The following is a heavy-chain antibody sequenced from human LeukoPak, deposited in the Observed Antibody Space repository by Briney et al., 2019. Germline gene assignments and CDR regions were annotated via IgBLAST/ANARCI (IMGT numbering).Heavy chain of an antibody. D-gene: IGHD3-10*01. CDR3: ARSAYYGSGSPYFDY. J-gene: IGHJ4*02. Sequence: GGSLRLSCAASGFTFSSYWMSWVRQAPGKGLEWVANIKQDGSEKYYVDSVKGRFTISRDNAKNSLYLQMNSLRAEDTAVYYCARSAYYGSGSPYFDYWGQGTLVTVSS. CDR1: GFTFSSYW. CDR2: IKQDGSEK. V-gene: IGHV3-7*01.